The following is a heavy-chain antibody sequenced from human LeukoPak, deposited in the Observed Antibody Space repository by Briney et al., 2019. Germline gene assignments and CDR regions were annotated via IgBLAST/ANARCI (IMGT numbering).Heavy chain of an antibody. CDR1: GGSISSSSYY. V-gene: IGHV4-39*07. J-gene: IGHJ4*02. CDR2: IYYSGST. D-gene: IGHD6-13*01. Sequence: SETLSLTCTVSGGSISSSSYYWGWIRQPPGKGLEWIGSIYYSGSTYYNPSLKSRVTISVDTSKNQFSLKLSSVTAADTAVYYCARDARGQQLVDWGQGTLVTVSS. CDR3: ARDARGQQLVD.